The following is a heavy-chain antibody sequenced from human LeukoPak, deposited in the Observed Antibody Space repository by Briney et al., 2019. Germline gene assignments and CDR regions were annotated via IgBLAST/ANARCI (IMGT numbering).Heavy chain of an antibody. CDR1: GGSISSYY. V-gene: IGHV4-59*01. D-gene: IGHD3-22*01. CDR2: IYYSGST. Sequence: SETLSLTCTVSGGSISSYYWSWIRQPPGKGLEWIGYIYYSGSTNYNPSLKSRVTISVDTSKSQFSLKLSSVTAADTAVYYCVREHSSGYYVDYWGQGTLVTVSS. J-gene: IGHJ4*02. CDR3: VREHSSGYYVDY.